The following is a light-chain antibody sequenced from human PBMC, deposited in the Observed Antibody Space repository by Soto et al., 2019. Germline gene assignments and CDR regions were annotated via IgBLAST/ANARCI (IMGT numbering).Light chain of an antibody. J-gene: IGKJ2*01. CDR2: DAS. CDR3: QQRTNSYT. V-gene: IGKV3-11*01. CDR1: QSLSRY. Sequence: EIVLTQSPATLSLSPGERATLSCRASQSLSRYLAWYQQKPGQAPRLLIYDASNRATGIPARFSGSVSGTDFTLSISSLEPEDFAVYYCQQRTNSYTFGQGTKLEIK.